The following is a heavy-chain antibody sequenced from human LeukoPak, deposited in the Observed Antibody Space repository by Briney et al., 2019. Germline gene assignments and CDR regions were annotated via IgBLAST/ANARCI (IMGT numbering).Heavy chain of an antibody. J-gene: IGHJ3*02. CDR3: AKTHVNDAFDI. Sequence: SETLSLTCTVSGGSITSDAYYWGWIRQPPGKGLEWIASVHYSGATYYNPSLKSRVTISVDTSKNHFSLKLSSVTAADTAVYYCAKTHVNDAFDIWGQGTMVTVSS. V-gene: IGHV4-39*02. CDR1: GGSITSDAYY. CDR2: VHYSGAT.